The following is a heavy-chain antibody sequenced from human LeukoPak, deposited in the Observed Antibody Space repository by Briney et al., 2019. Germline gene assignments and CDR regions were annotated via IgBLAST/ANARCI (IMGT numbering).Heavy chain of an antibody. D-gene: IGHD6-13*01. CDR2: IYYSGST. CDR1: GGSISSYY. CDR3: AREYSSSWYSQFDY. V-gene: IGHV4-59*01. Sequence: PSETLSLTCTVSGGSISSYYWSWIRQPPGKGLEWIGYIYYSGSTNYNPSLKSRVTISVDTSKNQFSLKLSSVNAADTAVYYCAREYSSSWYSQFDYWGQGTLVTVSS. J-gene: IGHJ4*02.